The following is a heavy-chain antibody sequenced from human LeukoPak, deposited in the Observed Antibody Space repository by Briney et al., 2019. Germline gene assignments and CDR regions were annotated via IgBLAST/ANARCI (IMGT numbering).Heavy chain of an antibody. Sequence: GGSLRLSCAASGFTFSSYSMNWVRQAPGKGLEWVSSITSSGNYIYYTDSVKGRFTISRDNAKTSLYLQMNSLRAEDTAVYYYAREGYSSVWSGSFDYWGQGILVTVSS. CDR1: GFTFSSYS. J-gene: IGHJ4*02. CDR3: AREGYSSVWSGSFDY. V-gene: IGHV3-21*01. D-gene: IGHD6-19*01. CDR2: ITSSGNYI.